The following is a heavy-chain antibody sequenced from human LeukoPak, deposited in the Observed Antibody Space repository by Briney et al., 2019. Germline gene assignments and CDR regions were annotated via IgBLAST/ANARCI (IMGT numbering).Heavy chain of an antibody. CDR1: GGSFSGYY. V-gene: IGHV4-34*01. CDR2: INHSGST. J-gene: IGHJ2*01. Sequence: SETLSLTCAVYGGSFSGYYWSWIRQPPGKGLEWIGEINHSGSTNYNPSPKSRVTISVDTSKNQFSLKLSSVTAADTAVYYCARSNYGGTYWYFDLWGRGTLVTVSS. CDR3: ARSNYGGTYWYFDL. D-gene: IGHD4-17*01.